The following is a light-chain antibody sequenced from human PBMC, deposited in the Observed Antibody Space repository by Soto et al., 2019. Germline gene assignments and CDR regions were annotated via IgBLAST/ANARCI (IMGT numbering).Light chain of an antibody. Sequence: QSVVSQPPSASATPGQRVTISCSGSDSNIGSNFVYWYQQLAGTAPKLLVFRNDQRPSGVPDRISGSKSGTSASLAISGLRSEDEADYYCSSHAGANYPFVFGTGTKVTVL. J-gene: IGLJ1*01. CDR2: RND. CDR3: SSHAGANYPFV. V-gene: IGLV1-47*01. CDR1: DSNIGSNF.